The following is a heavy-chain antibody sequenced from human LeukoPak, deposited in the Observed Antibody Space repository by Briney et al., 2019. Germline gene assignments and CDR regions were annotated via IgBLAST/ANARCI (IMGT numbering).Heavy chain of an antibody. Sequence: SVTVSCKASGGTFSSYAISWVRQAPGQGLEWMGGIIPIFGTANYAQKFQGRVTITADESTSTAYMELSSLRSEDTAVYYCARGITMVREGFDYWGQGTLVTVSS. V-gene: IGHV1-69*13. D-gene: IGHD3-10*01. CDR3: ARGITMVREGFDY. CDR1: GGTFSSYA. CDR2: IIPIFGTA. J-gene: IGHJ4*02.